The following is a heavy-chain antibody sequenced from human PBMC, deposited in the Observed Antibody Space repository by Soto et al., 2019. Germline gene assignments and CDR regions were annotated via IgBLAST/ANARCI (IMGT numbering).Heavy chain of an antibody. D-gene: IGHD2-2*01. V-gene: IGHV3-30*18. CDR1: GFTFSSYG. Sequence: GGSLRLSCAASGFTFSSYGMHWVRQAPVKGLEWVAVISYDGSNKYYADSVKGRFTISRDNSKNTLYLQMNSLRAEDTAVYYCAKGTSGPQGYWGQGTLVTVSS. CDR3: AKGTSGPQGY. J-gene: IGHJ4*02. CDR2: ISYDGSNK.